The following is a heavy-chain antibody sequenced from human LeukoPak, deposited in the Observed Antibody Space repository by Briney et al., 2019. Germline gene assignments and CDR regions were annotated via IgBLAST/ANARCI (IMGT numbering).Heavy chain of an antibody. Sequence: SETLSLTCTVSGGSISGYYWNWIRQAPGKGLEWIGYAYYSGSTNYNPSLKGRVTISVDTSKEQFSLNLSSVTAADTAVYYCASRSGRNYYGMDVWGQGTTVTVSS. V-gene: IGHV4-59*01. J-gene: IGHJ6*02. D-gene: IGHD3-10*01. CDR2: AYYSGST. CDR1: GGSISGYY. CDR3: ASRSGRNYYGMDV.